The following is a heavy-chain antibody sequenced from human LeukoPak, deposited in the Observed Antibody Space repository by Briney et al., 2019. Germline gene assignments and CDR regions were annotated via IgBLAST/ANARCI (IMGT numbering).Heavy chain of an antibody. CDR2: IIPILGIA. J-gene: IGHJ4*02. Sequence: GASVKASCKASGGTFSSYAISWVRQAPGQGLEWMGRIIPILGIANYAQKFQGRVTITADESTSTAYMELSSLRSEDTAVYYCARDRLYLYDYWGQGTLVTVSS. V-gene: IGHV1-69*04. CDR3: ARDRLYLYDY. CDR1: GGTFSSYA. D-gene: IGHD2-2*02.